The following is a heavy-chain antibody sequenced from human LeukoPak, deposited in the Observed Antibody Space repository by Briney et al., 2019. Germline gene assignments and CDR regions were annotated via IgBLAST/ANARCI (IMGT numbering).Heavy chain of an antibody. CDR3: AKGHSDYGTGSDQ. CDR2: ISGTGDST. J-gene: IGHJ4*02. V-gene: IGHV3-23*01. CDR1: GLTFSNYA. Sequence: TGGSLRLSCAASGLTFSNYAMTWVRRAPGKGLECVSIISGTGDSTYYADSVKGRFTISRDNSKNMVFLQMNSLRVGDTAAYYCAKGHSDYGTGSDQWGQGTLVTVSS. D-gene: IGHD4-17*01.